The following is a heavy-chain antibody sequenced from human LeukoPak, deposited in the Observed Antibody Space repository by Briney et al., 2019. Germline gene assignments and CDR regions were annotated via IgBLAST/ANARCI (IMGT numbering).Heavy chain of an antibody. CDR1: GGSISSNY. D-gene: IGHD6-13*01. CDR3: ARVQQQLLPFDY. J-gene: IGHJ4*02. V-gene: IGHV4-59*01. CDR2: IYYSGST. Sequence: KPSETLSLTCSVSGGSISSNYWSWIRQPPGKGLEWIGNIYYSGSTNYNPSLKSRVTISVDTPKNQFSLKLSSVTAADTAVYYCARVQQQLLPFDYWGQGILVTVSS.